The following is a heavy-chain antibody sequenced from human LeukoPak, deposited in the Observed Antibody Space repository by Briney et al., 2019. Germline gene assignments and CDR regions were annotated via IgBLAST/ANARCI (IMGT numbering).Heavy chain of an antibody. Sequence: ASVKVSCKASGYTFTSYGISWVRQAPGQGLEWMGWISAYNGNTNYAQKFQGRVTMTIDTSTTTAYMDLRSLRSDDTAVYYCARAAAPLYGDYDYWGQGTLVTVSS. CDR3: ARAAAPLYGDYDY. J-gene: IGHJ4*02. CDR1: GYTFTSYG. D-gene: IGHD4-17*01. V-gene: IGHV1-18*01. CDR2: ISAYNGNT.